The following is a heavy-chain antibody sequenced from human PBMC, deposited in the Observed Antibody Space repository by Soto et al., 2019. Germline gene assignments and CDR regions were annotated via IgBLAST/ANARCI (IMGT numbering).Heavy chain of an antibody. CDR3: ARRTSGYFAY. J-gene: IGHJ4*02. CDR1: GFTFSSYG. D-gene: IGHD6-19*01. CDR2: IWDDGSNK. V-gene: IGHV3-33*01. Sequence: GGSLRLSCAASGFTFSSYGMHWVRQAPGKGLEWVAVIWDDGSNKYYTDSVRGRFTISRDNSKNTLYLEMNSLRAEDTAVYYCARRTSGYFAYWGQGALVTVSS.